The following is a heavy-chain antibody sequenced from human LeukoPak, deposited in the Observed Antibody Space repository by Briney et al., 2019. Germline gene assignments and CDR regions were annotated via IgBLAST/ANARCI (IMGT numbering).Heavy chain of an antibody. V-gene: IGHV4-59*01. Sequence: SETLSLTCTVSGGSISSYYWSWIRQPPGKGLEWIGYIYYSGSTNYNPSLKSRVTISVDTSKNHFSLKLSSVTAADTAVYYCAGGYSYGSTYYYMDVWGKGTTVTISS. CDR3: AGGYSYGSTYYYMDV. CDR2: IYYSGST. D-gene: IGHD5-18*01. CDR1: GGSISSYY. J-gene: IGHJ6*03.